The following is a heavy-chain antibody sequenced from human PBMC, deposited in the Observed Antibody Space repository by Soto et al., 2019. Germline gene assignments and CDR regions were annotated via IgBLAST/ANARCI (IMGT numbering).Heavy chain of an antibody. J-gene: IGHJ4*02. CDR1: GGSISSGGSY. D-gene: IGHD5-18*01. Sequence: SETLSLTCTVSGGSISSGGSYWSRIRQHPGKGLEWIGYIHYSGTTYYNPSLKSRVTISIDTSKKQFSLKLSSVTAADTAVYYCARDRDSYGFHDYWGQGTLVTVSS. CDR3: ARDRDSYGFHDY. V-gene: IGHV4-31*02. CDR2: IHYSGTT.